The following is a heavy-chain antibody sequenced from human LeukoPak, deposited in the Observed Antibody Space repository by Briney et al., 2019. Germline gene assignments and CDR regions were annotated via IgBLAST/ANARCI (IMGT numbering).Heavy chain of an antibody. V-gene: IGHV1-2*02. J-gene: IGHJ3*02. CDR1: GYTFTGYY. D-gene: IGHD3-22*01. CDR3: ARAEAYYYDSSGYSAFDI. CDR2: INPNSGGT. Sequence: GASVKVSCKASGYTFTGYYMHWVRQAPGQGLEWMGWINPNSGGTNYAQKFQGRVTMTRDTSISTAHMELSRLRSDDTAVYYCARAEAYYYDSSGYSAFDIWGQGTMVTVSS.